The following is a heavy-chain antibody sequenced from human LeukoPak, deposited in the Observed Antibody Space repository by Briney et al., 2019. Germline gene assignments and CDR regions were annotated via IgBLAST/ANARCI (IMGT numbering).Heavy chain of an antibody. CDR3: ARDVGDRDFWSGYYKPGAFDI. CDR1: GFTFSDYY. Sequence: AGGSLRLSCAASGFTFSDYYMSWIRQAPGKGLEWVSYISSSGSTIYYADSVKGRFTISRDNAKNSLYLQMNSLRAEDTAVYYCARDVGDRDFWSGYYKPGAFDIWGQGTMVTVSS. CDR2: ISSSGSTI. V-gene: IGHV3-11*04. J-gene: IGHJ3*02. D-gene: IGHD3-3*01.